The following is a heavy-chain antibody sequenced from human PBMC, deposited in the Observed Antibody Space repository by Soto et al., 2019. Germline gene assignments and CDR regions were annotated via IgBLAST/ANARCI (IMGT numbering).Heavy chain of an antibody. V-gene: IGHV4-30-4*01. CDR3: ARKGVERTYCGGDCYQGAFDI. Sequence: SETLSLTCTVSGGSISSGDYYWSWIRQPPGKGLEWIGYIYYSGSTYYNPSLKGRVTISVDTSKNQFSLKLSSVTAADTAVYYCARKGVERTYCGGDCYQGAFDIWGQGTMVTVSS. D-gene: IGHD2-21*02. CDR1: GGSISSGDYY. J-gene: IGHJ3*02. CDR2: IYYSGST.